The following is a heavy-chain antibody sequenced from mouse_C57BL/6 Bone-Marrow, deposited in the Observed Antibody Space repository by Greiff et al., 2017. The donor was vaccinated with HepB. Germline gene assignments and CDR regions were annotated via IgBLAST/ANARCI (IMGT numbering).Heavy chain of an antibody. D-gene: IGHD1-1*01. Sequence: QVHVKQSGAELVRPGASVTLSCKASGYTFTDYEMHWVKQTPVHGLEWIGAIDPETGGTAYNQKFKGKAILTADKSSSTAYMELRSLTSEDSAVYYCTREITTVVATKAMDYWGQGTSVTVSS. J-gene: IGHJ4*01. V-gene: IGHV1-15*01. CDR1: GYTFTDYE. CDR3: TREITTVVATKAMDY. CDR2: IDPETGGT.